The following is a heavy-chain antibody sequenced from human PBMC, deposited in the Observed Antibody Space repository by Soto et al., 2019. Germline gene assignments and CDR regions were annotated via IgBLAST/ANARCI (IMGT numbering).Heavy chain of an antibody. J-gene: IGHJ6*02. D-gene: IGHD4-17*01. CDR2: IRTEAYGGTT. Sequence: VQVVESGGGLVQPGRSLRLSCTASGFTFGDYAMTWVRQAPGKGLEWVGFIRTEAYGGTTQYGASVKGRFTISRDDSKSIAYLPMNSLKSEDTAVYYCARRLLDYGDYYYGMDVWGQGTTVTVS. CDR1: GFTFGDYA. V-gene: IGHV3-49*04. CDR3: ARRLLDYGDYYYGMDV.